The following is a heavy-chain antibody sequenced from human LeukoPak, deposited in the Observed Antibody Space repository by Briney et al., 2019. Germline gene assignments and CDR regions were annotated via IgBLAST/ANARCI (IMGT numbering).Heavy chain of an antibody. D-gene: IGHD1-26*01. Sequence: GGSLRLSCAASGFTFSSYGMHWVRQAPGKGLEWVAFIRYDGSNKYYADSVKGRFTISRDNSKNTLYLQMNSLKNEDTAVYYCVTEVSGSFPTWGQGTLVTVSS. CDR3: VTEVSGSFPT. CDR1: GFTFSSYG. V-gene: IGHV3-30*02. CDR2: IRYDGSNK. J-gene: IGHJ4*02.